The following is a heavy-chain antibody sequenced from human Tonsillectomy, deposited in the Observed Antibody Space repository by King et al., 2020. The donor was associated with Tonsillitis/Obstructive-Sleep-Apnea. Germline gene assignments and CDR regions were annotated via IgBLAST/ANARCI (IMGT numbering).Heavy chain of an antibody. Sequence: VQLVESGGGLVQPGGSLRLSCAASGFTFSSYELNWVRQAPGKGLEWVSYISSSGTTIYYADSVKGRFTISRDNAKNSLYLQMNSLRAEDTAVYYCARLGEDDYDFWSDSNAFDIWGQGTMVTVSS. V-gene: IGHV3-48*03. J-gene: IGHJ3*02. CDR2: ISSSGTTI. CDR3: ARLGEDDYDFWSDSNAFDI. D-gene: IGHD3-3*01. CDR1: GFTFSSYE.